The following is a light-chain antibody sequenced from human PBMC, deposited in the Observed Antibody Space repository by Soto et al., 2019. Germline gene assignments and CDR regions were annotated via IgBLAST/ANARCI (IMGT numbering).Light chain of an antibody. CDR3: QSYDSTLSGYV. CDR1: SSDVGTYNF. V-gene: IGLV2-14*01. CDR2: EVS. Sequence: QSALTQPASVSGSPGQSITISCTGTSSDVGTYNFVSWYQQHPGKAPKLMIYEVSSRPSGVPDRFAGSKSGTSVSLAITGLQSDDEADYYCQSYDSTLSGYVFGTGTKLTVL. J-gene: IGLJ1*01.